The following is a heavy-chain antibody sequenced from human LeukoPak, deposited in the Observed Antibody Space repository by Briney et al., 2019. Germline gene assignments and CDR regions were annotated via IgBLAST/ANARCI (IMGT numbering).Heavy chain of an antibody. J-gene: IGHJ4*02. CDR1: GFTFDDFS. CDR3: ARRYDSSGYYVFDY. V-gene: IGHV3-74*01. D-gene: IGHD3-22*01. Sequence: GGSLRLSCTTSGFTFDDFSMSWVRQAPGKGLVWVSRINSDGSRISYADSVKGRFTISRDNAKNTLYLQMNSLRAEDTAVYYCARRYDSSGYYVFDYWGQGTLVTVSS. CDR2: INSDGSRI.